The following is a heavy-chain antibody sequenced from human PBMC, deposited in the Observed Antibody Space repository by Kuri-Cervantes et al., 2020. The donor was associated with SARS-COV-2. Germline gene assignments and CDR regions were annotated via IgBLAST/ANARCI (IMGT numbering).Heavy chain of an antibody. Sequence: ASVKVSCKASGYTFTNYDINRVRQATGQGLEWMGWMNPNTGVTGYTQKFQDRITMTRDTSVSTAYMELSSLTFADTATYYCTRRSVTRDYWGQGTLVTVYS. D-gene: IGHD2-21*02. CDR3: TRRSVTRDY. CDR1: GYTFTNYD. V-gene: IGHV1-8*01. J-gene: IGHJ4*02. CDR2: MNPNTGVT.